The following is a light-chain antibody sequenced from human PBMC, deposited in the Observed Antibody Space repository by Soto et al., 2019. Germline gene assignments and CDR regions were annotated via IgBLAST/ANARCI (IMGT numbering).Light chain of an antibody. CDR3: QQYDSYPLT. V-gene: IGKV1-5*03. CDR2: KAS. Sequence: DIQMTQSPSTLSASVGDRVTITCRASQSISIWLAWYQQKPGRAPKLLIYKASDLENGVPSRFSGSGSGTEFALTISSLQPDDFATYYCQQYDSYPLTFGGGTKVEIK. J-gene: IGKJ4*01. CDR1: QSISIW.